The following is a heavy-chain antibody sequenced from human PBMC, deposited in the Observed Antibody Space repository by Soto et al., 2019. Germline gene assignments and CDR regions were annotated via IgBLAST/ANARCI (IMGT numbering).Heavy chain of an antibody. J-gene: IGHJ4*02. D-gene: IGHD3-10*01. V-gene: IGHV3-53*01. CDR2: IFSSGES. CDR3: ARGGIGMVRTFDH. Sequence: VGSLRLSCAASGFTVSSTYMSWVRQAPGKGLEWVSIIFSSGESFYADSVKGRFTISRDSSDNTVYLQMNSLKAEDTAVYYCARGGIGMVRTFDHWGQGTLVTVSS. CDR1: GFTVSSTY.